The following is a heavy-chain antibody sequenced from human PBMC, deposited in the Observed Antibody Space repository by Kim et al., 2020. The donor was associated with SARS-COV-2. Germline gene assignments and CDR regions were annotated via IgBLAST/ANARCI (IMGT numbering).Heavy chain of an antibody. V-gene: IGHV3-23*01. CDR3: AKVTSGSSGWFAYFQH. CDR2: IRDSGGST. CDR1: GFTFNNYA. J-gene: IGHJ1*01. Sequence: GGSLRLSCAASGFTFNNYAMSWVRQAPGKGLEWVSGIRDSGGSTKYADSVKGRFSISRDNSKNTLYLQMDSLRAEDTAVYYCAKVTSGSSGWFAYFQHWGQGILVTVSS. D-gene: IGHD6-19*01.